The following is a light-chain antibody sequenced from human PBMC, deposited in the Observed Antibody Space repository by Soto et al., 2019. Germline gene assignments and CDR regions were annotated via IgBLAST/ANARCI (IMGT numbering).Light chain of an antibody. CDR1: SSDVGGYNR. V-gene: IGLV2-18*02. CDR2: DVS. Sequence: ALTQPPSVSGSPGQSVTISCTGTSSDVGGYNRVSWYQQPPGKAPKLLIYDVSNRPSGGSTRFSGSKSGNTASLTISGLQAEDEADYYCTSYATGSAYVFGPGTKVTVL. J-gene: IGLJ1*01. CDR3: TSYATGSAYV.